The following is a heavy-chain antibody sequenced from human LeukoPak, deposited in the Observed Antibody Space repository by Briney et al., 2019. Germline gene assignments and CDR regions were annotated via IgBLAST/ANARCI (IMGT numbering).Heavy chain of an antibody. V-gene: IGHV4-39*07. CDR1: GGSISSGSYY. CDR2: VYYSGTT. CDR3: ARDLMGRRYYYDSTGYAHFDY. Sequence: SETLSLTCTVSGGSISSGSYYWAWIRQPPGKGLEWIGSVYYSGTTHYLASLKSRVTISVDTSKNQFSLNLTSVTAADTAVYYCARDLMGRRYYYDSTGYAHFDYWGQGILVTVSS. D-gene: IGHD3-22*01. J-gene: IGHJ4*02.